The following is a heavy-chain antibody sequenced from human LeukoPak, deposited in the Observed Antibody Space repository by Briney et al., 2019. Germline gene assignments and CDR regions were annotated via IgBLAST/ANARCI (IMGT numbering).Heavy chain of an antibody. D-gene: IGHD6-19*01. CDR2: IKRKTDGGTT. CDR3: TTEWAIAVAGSLYYFDY. J-gene: IGHJ4*02. V-gene: IGHV3-15*01. Sequence: GGSLRLSCAASGFTFSSYSMNWVRQAPGKGLEWVGRIKRKTDGGTTDYAAPVKGRFTVSRDDSKNTLYLQMDSLKTEDTAVYYCTTEWAIAVAGSLYYFDYWGQGTLVTVSS. CDR1: GFTFSSYS.